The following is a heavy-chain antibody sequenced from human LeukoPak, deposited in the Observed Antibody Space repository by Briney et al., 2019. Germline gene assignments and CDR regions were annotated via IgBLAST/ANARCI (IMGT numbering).Heavy chain of an antibody. J-gene: IGHJ4*02. CDR1: GGSISSYY. V-gene: IGHV4-4*07. CDR2: IYTSGST. CDR3: AGSPPYCGGDCYSY. D-gene: IGHD2-21*01. Sequence: KPPETLSLTCTVSGGSISSYYWSWIRQPAGKGLEWIGRIYTSGSTNYNPSLKSRVTMSVDTSKNQFSLKLSSVTAADTAVYYCAGSPPYCGGDCYSYWGQGTLVTVSS.